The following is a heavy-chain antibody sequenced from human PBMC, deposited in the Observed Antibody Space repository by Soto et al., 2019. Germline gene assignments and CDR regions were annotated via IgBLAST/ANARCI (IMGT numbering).Heavy chain of an antibody. CDR2: IIPIFDTA. CDR1: GGSYSSYA. Sequence: SVKVTCKACGGSYSSYAISWVRQAPGQKHMWMGGIIPIFDTANYAQKFQCRVTITADESTSTAYMELSSLSSEDTAVYYCVRFLVAARWDYYYYYGMDVWGQGTTVTVSS. J-gene: IGHJ6*02. CDR3: VRFLVAARWDYYYYYGMDV. V-gene: IGHV1-69*13. D-gene: IGHD6-6*01.